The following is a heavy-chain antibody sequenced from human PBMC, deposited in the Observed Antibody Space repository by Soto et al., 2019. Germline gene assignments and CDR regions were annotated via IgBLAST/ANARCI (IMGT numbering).Heavy chain of an antibody. D-gene: IGHD3-3*01. J-gene: IGHJ4*02. V-gene: IGHV1-3*01. Sequence: ASVKVSCKASGYTFTSYGISWVRQAPGQGLEWMGWINAGNGNTKYSQKFQGRVTITRDTSASTAYMELSSLRSEDTAVYYCARASRITIFGVVPGPDYWGQGTLVTVSS. CDR2: INAGNGNT. CDR3: ARASRITIFGVVPGPDY. CDR1: GYTFTSYG.